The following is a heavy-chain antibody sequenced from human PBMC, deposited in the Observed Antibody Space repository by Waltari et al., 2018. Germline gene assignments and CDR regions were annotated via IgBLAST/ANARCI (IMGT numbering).Heavy chain of an antibody. CDR2: IYYTGST. D-gene: IGHD2-21*02. CDR1: VASIGVFY. CDR3: ARGGGGDWEWFDP. V-gene: IGHV4-59*01. Sequence: QVQLQESGPSLLKPSETLSLICPVPVASIGVFYWSWVRQPPGKGLDWIGYIYYTGSTNFNPSLKSRVTMSVDTSKNQFSLKLSSVTAADTAFYYCARGGGGDWEWFDPWGQGTLVTVSS. J-gene: IGHJ5*02.